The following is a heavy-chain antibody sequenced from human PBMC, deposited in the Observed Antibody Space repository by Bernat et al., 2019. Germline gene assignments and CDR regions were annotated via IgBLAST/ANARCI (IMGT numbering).Heavy chain of an antibody. CDR2: INWNGGST. CDR1: GFTFDDYG. D-gene: IGHD3-10*01. Sequence: EVQLVESGGGVVRPGGSLRLSCAASGFTFDDYGMSWVRQAPGKGLEWVSGINWNGGSTGYADAVKDRCTISRDNAKKSLYMQMNSLRAEDTALYYCARAPYYYGSGSFAWFDPWGQGTLVTVSS. J-gene: IGHJ5*02. CDR3: ARAPYYYGSGSFAWFDP. V-gene: IGHV3-20*04.